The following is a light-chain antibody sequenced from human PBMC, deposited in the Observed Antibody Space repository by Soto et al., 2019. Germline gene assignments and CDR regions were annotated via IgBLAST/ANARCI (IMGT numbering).Light chain of an antibody. CDR2: AAS. V-gene: IGKV3-20*01. CDR3: QQHGSSPLWT. J-gene: IGKJ1*01. Sequence: EFVLTQSPGTLSLSPGERATLSCSASQSVSSSYLAWYQQKPGQAPRLLMYAASSRASGIPDRFSGSGSGTDFTLTISRLEPEDFAVYYCQQHGSSPLWTFGQGTKVDIK. CDR1: QSVSSSY.